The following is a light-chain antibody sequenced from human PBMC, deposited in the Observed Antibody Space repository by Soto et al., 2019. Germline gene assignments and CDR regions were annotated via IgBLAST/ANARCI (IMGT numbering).Light chain of an antibody. Sequence: DILLTQSPSALSASVGDRVTITCRASENIGNYLNWFQQKPGKAPKVLIYAAFSLQSGVPSRFSGSGSGTDFTLTISSLQPEDFATYYCQETCSTPLFTFGPGTRVDIK. V-gene: IGKV1-39*01. CDR3: QETCSTPLFT. CDR1: ENIGNY. J-gene: IGKJ3*01. CDR2: AAF.